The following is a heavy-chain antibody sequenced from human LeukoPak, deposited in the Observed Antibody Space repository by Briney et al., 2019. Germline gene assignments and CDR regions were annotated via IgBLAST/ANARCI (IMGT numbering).Heavy chain of an antibody. CDR2: IYYSGST. V-gene: IGHV4-59*08. D-gene: IGHD6-13*01. Sequence: SETLSLTCTVSGGSISNYYWTWIRQPPGKGLEWIGYIYYSGSTNYNPSLKSRVTISVDTSKNQFSLKLSSMTAADTAVYYCASGIAAAGNFDYWGQGTLVTVSS. CDR1: GGSISNYY. CDR3: ASGIAAAGNFDY. J-gene: IGHJ4*02.